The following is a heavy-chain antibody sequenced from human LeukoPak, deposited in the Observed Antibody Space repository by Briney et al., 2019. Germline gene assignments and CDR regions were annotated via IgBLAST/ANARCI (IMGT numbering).Heavy chain of an antibody. Sequence: GGSLRLSCAASGFTFSSYSMTWVRQAPGKGLEWVSSISSSSTYIYYADSVKGRFTISRDNAKNSLYLQMNSLRAEDTAVYYCAELGITMIGGVWGKGTTVTISS. CDR2: ISSSSTYI. V-gene: IGHV3-21*01. D-gene: IGHD3-10*02. CDR3: AELGITMIGGV. CDR1: GFTFSSYS. J-gene: IGHJ6*04.